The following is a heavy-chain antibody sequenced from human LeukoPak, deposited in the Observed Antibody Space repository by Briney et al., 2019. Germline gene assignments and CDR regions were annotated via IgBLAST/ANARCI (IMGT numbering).Heavy chain of an antibody. J-gene: IGHJ3*02. CDR1: GFTFSSYG. D-gene: IGHD2-21*01. Sequence: PGGSLRLSCAASGFTFSSYGMHWVRQAPGKGLEGVAVIWYDGSNKYYADSVKGRFTISRDNSKNTLYLQMNSLRAEDTAVYYCARDGGENDAFDIWGQGTMVTVSS. V-gene: IGHV3-33*01. CDR3: ARDGGENDAFDI. CDR2: IWYDGSNK.